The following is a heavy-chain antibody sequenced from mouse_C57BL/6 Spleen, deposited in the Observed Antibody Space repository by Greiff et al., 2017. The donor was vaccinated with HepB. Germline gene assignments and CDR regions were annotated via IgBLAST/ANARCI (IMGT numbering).Heavy chain of an antibody. CDR2: ISDGGSYT. D-gene: IGHD1-1*01. CDR1: GFTFSSYA. V-gene: IGHV5-4*01. Sequence: EVQVVESGGGLVKPGGSLKLSCAASGFTFSSYAMSWVRQTPEKRLEWVATISDGGSYTYYPDNVKGRFTISRDNAKNNLYLQMSHLKSEDTAMYYCARDVYYGSSYGYFDYWGQGTTLTVSS. J-gene: IGHJ2*01. CDR3: ARDVYYGSSYGYFDY.